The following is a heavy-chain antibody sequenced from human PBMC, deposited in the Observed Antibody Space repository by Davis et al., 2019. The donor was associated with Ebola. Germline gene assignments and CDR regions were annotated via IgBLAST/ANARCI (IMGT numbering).Heavy chain of an antibody. J-gene: IGHJ3*02. V-gene: IGHV4-38-2*02. Sequence: SETLSLTCTVSGYSISSSYYWGWIRLPPGKGLEWIGSIYYSGSTYYNPSLKSRVTISVDTSKNQFSLKLSSVTAADTAVYYCTRAYDSSAYTPGDAFDIWGQGKLVTVSS. D-gene: IGHD3-22*01. CDR2: IYYSGST. CDR1: GYSISSSYY. CDR3: TRAYDSSAYTPGDAFDI.